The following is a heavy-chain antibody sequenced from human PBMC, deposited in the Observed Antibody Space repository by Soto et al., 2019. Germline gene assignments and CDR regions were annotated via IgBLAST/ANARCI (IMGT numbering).Heavy chain of an antibody. V-gene: IGHV3-23*01. D-gene: IGHD3-10*01. CDR1: GFTFSTYA. Sequence: PGGSLRLSCAASGFTFSTYAMSWVRQAPGKGLEWVSTISSSGGNTYYTDSVKGRFTISRDNSKNTLYLQMNSLRAEDTAIYYYAKRPTSTGFGDPFDIWGQGTMVTVSS. CDR2: ISSSGGNT. J-gene: IGHJ3*02. CDR3: AKRPTSTGFGDPFDI.